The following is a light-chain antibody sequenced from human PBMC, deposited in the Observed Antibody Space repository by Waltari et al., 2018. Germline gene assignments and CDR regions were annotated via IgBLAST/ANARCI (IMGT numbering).Light chain of an antibody. J-gene: IGKJ2*01. Sequence: IVMTQSPDSLAVSLGERAPIQCKSRQRVLYNSNNKNYLPWYQQKPGQPPKLLIYWASTRESGVPDRFSGSGSGTDFTLTISSLQAEDVAVYYCQQYYSTPYTFGQGTKLEIK. CDR1: QRVLYNSNNKNY. CDR3: QQYYSTPYT. V-gene: IGKV4-1*01. CDR2: WAS.